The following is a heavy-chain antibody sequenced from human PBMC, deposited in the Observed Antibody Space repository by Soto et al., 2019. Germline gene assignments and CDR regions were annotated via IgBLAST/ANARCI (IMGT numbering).Heavy chain of an antibody. D-gene: IGHD1-7*01. Sequence: CGSLRPSFAASGFAVSRNYMTWVRQAPGKGLEWVSVIHSGGDTHYADSVRGRFTISRDNSKNTLYLQMNSLRAEDTAVYYCARSRTGTTYGGMDVWGQGT. CDR3: ARSRTGTTYGGMDV. CDR1: GFAVSRNY. CDR2: IHSGGDT. V-gene: IGHV3-66*01. J-gene: IGHJ6*02.